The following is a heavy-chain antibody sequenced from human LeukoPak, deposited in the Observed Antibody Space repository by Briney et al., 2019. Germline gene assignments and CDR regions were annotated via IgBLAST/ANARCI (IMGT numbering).Heavy chain of an antibody. D-gene: IGHD6-19*01. CDR1: GFTFSSYD. V-gene: IGHV3-30*02. J-gene: IGHJ6*03. Sequence: LTGGSLRLSCAVSGFTFSSYDIHWVRQAPGKGLEWVAFIRYDGSNKKYADSVRGRFTISRDNSKNTLYLQMNSLRAEDTAVYFCAKGSKAVLFTRDHYMDVWGKGTTVTISS. CDR2: IRYDGSNK. CDR3: AKGSKAVLFTRDHYMDV.